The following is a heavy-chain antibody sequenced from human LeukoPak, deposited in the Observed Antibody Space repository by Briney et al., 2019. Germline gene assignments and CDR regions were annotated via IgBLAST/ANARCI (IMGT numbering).Heavy chain of an antibody. CDR1: GYSFTSYW. Sequence: GESLKISCKGSGYSFTSYWIGWVRQMPGKGLEWMRIIYPGDSDTRYSPSFQGQVTISADKSISTAYLQWSSLKASDTAMYYCARPITMVRGVIIHDYWGQGTLVTVSS. V-gene: IGHV5-51*01. D-gene: IGHD3-10*01. J-gene: IGHJ4*02. CDR2: IYPGDSDT. CDR3: ARPITMVRGVIIHDY.